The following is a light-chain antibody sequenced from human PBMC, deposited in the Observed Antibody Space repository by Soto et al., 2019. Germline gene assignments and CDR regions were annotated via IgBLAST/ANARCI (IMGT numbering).Light chain of an antibody. Sequence: QSVLTQPPSASGTPGQRVTISCSGSSSNIGINTVNWYQHLPGAAPKLLIHTNNQRPSGVPDRFSASKSGTSASLAISGLQSEDEADYYCAAWDDSLNGDVFGTGTKLTVL. J-gene: IGLJ1*01. CDR1: SSNIGINT. CDR2: TNN. V-gene: IGLV1-44*01. CDR3: AAWDDSLNGDV.